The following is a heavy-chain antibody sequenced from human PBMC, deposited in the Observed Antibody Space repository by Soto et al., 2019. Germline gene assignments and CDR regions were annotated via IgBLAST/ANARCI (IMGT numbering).Heavy chain of an antibody. CDR3: ARDRAKSPDYFDS. J-gene: IGHJ4*02. Sequence: LSLTCTVSGVSISRDDYYWSWIRQPPGKGLEWIGYIYYTGSTNYNPSLESRLTISIDRPKNQFSLTLTSVNAADTALYYCARDRAKSPDYFDSWGQGTLVTVSS. V-gene: IGHV4-30-4*01. CDR1: GVSISRDDYY. CDR2: IYYTGST.